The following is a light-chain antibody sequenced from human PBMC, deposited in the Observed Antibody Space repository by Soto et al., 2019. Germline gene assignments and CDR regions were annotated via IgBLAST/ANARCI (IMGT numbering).Light chain of an antibody. V-gene: IGKV3-20*01. J-gene: IGKJ4*01. CDR3: QQYRNSQLT. CDR2: GAF. CDR1: QSVSSY. Sequence: EIVLTQSPATLSLSPGERATLSCRASQSVSSYLAWYQQKPGQAPRLLIYGAFSRATGIPDRFSGSGSGTDFTLTISRLEPEDFAVYFCQQYRNSQLTFGGGSKVDIK.